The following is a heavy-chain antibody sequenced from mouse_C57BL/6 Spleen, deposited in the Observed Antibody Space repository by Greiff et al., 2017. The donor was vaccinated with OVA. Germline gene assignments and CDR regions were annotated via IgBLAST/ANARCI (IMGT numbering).Heavy chain of an antibody. J-gene: IGHJ2*01. CDR1: GYTFTSYW. D-gene: IGHD1-1*01. CDR2: IDPNSGGT. V-gene: IGHV1-72*01. Sequence: QVQLQQPGAELVKPGASVKLSCKASGYTFTSYWMHWVKQRPGRGPEWIGRIDPNSGGTKYNEKFKSKATLTVDKPSSTAYMQLSSLTSEDSAVYYCAREITTVVAYYFDYWGQGTTLTVSS. CDR3: AREITTVVAYYFDY.